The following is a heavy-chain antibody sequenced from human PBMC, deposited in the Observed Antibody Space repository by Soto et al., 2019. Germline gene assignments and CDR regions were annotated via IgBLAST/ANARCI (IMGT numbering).Heavy chain of an antibody. D-gene: IGHD2-2*01. Sequence: GGSLRLSCAASGFTFSDYYMSWIRQAPGKGLEWVSYISSSGSTIYYADSVKGRFTISRDNAKNSLYLQMNSLRAEDTAVYYCASPVLGHCSSTSCYDAFDIWGQGTMVTVSS. CDR2: ISSSGSTI. CDR3: ASPVLGHCSSTSCYDAFDI. J-gene: IGHJ3*02. V-gene: IGHV3-11*01. CDR1: GFTFSDYY.